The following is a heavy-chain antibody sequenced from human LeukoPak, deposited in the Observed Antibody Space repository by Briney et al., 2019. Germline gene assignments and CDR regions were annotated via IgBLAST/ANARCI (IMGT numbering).Heavy chain of an antibody. CDR1: GFTFSNYG. CDR2: IWNDGNNK. CDR3: ARHIWKGSCRSTSCSSLDY. J-gene: IGHJ4*02. V-gene: IGHV3-33*01. D-gene: IGHD2-2*01. Sequence: GGSLRLSCAASGFTFSNYGMGWVRQAPGKGLEWVALIWNDGNNKHYADSVEGRFSISRDNSKNTLYLQMNSLRAEDTAVYYCARHIWKGSCRSTSCSSLDYWGQGTLVTVSS.